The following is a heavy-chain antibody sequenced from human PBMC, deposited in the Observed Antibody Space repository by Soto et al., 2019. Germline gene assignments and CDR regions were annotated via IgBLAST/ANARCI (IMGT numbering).Heavy chain of an antibody. Sequence: SETLSLTCTVSGGSISSGGYYWSWIRQHPGKGLEWIGYIYYSGSTYYNPSLKSRVTISVDTSKNQFSLKLSSVTAADTAVYYCARVGGGGYCSGGSCYPIDYWGQGTLVTVSS. J-gene: IGHJ4*02. V-gene: IGHV4-31*03. CDR3: ARVGGGGYCSGGSCYPIDY. CDR1: GGSISSGGYY. CDR2: IYYSGST. D-gene: IGHD2-15*01.